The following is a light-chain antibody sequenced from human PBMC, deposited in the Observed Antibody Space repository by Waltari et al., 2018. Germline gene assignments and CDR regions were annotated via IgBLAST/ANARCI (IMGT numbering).Light chain of an antibody. V-gene: IGKV4-1*01. CDR1: QSVLYSPNNKNY. J-gene: IGKJ4*01. Sequence: DIVMTQSPDSLAVSLGERATINCKSSQSVLYSPNNKNYLAWFQQKPGQPPKRLISWASTRESGVPDRFTGSGSGTDFTLTISNLQAEDVAVYYCQQYYNFPRAFGGGTKVEIK. CDR3: QQYYNFPRA. CDR2: WAS.